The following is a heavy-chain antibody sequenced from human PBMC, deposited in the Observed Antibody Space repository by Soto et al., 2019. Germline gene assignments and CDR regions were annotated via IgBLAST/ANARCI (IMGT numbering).Heavy chain of an antibody. Sequence: SETLSLTCTVSGGSISSGDYYWILIRQPPGKGLEWIGYIYYSGSTYYNPSLKSRVTISVDTSKNQFSLKLSSVTAADTAVYYCARAILGYCSGGSCSPGFHYSYGMDVWGQGTTVTVSS. D-gene: IGHD2-15*01. J-gene: IGHJ6*02. CDR1: GGSISSGDYY. V-gene: IGHV4-30-4*01. CDR3: ARAILGYCSGGSCSPGFHYSYGMDV. CDR2: IYYSGST.